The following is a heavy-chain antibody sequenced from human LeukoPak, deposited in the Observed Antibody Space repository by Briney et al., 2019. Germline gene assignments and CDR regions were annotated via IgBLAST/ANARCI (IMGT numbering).Heavy chain of an antibody. CDR3: AKALAATVPYGYYFDY. Sequence: PGGSLRLSCAASGFTFSSYAMSWVRQAPGKGLEWVSATSGSGGSTYYADSVKGRFTISRDNSKNTLYLQMNSLRAEDTAVYYCAKALAATVPYGYYFDYWGQGTLVTVSS. D-gene: IGHD5-12*01. V-gene: IGHV3-23*01. CDR1: GFTFSSYA. J-gene: IGHJ4*02. CDR2: TSGSGGST.